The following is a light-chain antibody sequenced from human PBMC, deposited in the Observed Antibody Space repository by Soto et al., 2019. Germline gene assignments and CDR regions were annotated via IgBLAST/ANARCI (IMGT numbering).Light chain of an antibody. J-gene: IGLJ1*01. Sequence: QSVLTQPASVSGSPGQSITISCTGTSSDVGGYNYVSWYQQHPGKAPKLMIYEVSNRPSGVSNRFSGSKSDNTASLTISGLPPEDEADYYCSSYTSSSTYVCGTGTKLTVL. CDR1: SSDVGGYNY. V-gene: IGLV2-14*01. CDR3: SSYTSSSTYV. CDR2: EVS.